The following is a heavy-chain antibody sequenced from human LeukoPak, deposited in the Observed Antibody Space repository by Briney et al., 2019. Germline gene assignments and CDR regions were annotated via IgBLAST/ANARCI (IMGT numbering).Heavy chain of an antibody. Sequence: GGSLRLSCAASGFTFSSYAMSWVRQAPGKGLEWVSAISGSGGSTYYADSVKGRFTISRDNSKNTLYLQMNSLRAEDTAVYYCATSPRARITMIVVVIRYFDYWGQGTLVTVSS. CDR3: ATSPRARITMIVVVIRYFDY. J-gene: IGHJ4*02. CDR1: GFTFSSYA. V-gene: IGHV3-23*01. CDR2: ISGSGGST. D-gene: IGHD3-22*01.